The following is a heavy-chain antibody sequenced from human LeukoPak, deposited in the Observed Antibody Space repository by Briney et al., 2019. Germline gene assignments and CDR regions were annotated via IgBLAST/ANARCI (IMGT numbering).Heavy chain of an antibody. Sequence: GASVKVSCKASGYTFTGYYMHWVRQAPGQGLEWMGIINPSGGSTSYAQKFQGRVTTTRDMSTSTVYMELSSLRSEDTAVYYCARSACFREDAFDIWGQGTMVTVSS. CDR3: ARSACFREDAFDI. CDR1: GYTFTGYY. D-gene: IGHD3-10*01. V-gene: IGHV1-46*01. J-gene: IGHJ3*02. CDR2: INPSGGST.